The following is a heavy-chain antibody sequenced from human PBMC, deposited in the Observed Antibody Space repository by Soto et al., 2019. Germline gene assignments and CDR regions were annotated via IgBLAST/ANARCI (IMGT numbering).Heavy chain of an antibody. CDR1: GFTFSNAW. J-gene: IGHJ4*02. CDR3: TTDLTTVTRPFDY. D-gene: IGHD4-17*01. V-gene: IGHV3-15*01. Sequence: EVQLVESGGGLVKPGGSLRLSCAASGFTFSNAWMSWVRQAPGKGLEWVGRIKSKTDGGTTDYAAPVKGRFTISRDDSKNTLYLQMNSLKTEHTAVCYCTTDLTTVTRPFDYWGQGTLVTVSS. CDR2: IKSKTDGGTT.